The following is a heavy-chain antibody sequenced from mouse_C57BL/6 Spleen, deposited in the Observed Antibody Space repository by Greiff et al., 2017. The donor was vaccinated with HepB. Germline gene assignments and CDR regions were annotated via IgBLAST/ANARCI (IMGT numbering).Heavy chain of an antibody. D-gene: IGHD2-3*01. J-gene: IGHJ1*03. CDR2: ISAGGSYT. CDR1: GFTFSSYA. Sequence: EVMLVESGGGLVKPGGSLKLSCAASGFTFSSYAMSWVRQTPEKRLEWVATISAGGSYTYYPDNVKGRFTISRDNAKNNLYLQMSHLKSEDTAMYYCAREVDGYYPYWYFDVWGTGTTVTVSS. CDR3: AREVDGYYPYWYFDV. V-gene: IGHV5-4*01.